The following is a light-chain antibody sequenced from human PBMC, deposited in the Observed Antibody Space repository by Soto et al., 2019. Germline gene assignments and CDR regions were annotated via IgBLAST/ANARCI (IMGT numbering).Light chain of an antibody. CDR2: GAS. Sequence: ELVLTQSPGTLSLYPGERATVYCRASQSVSSSYLAWYQQKPGQAPRLLIYGASSRATGIPDRFSGSGSGTDFTLTISRMEPEDFAVYYCQQYGSPRFGGGTKVDIK. J-gene: IGKJ4*01. CDR3: QQYGSPR. V-gene: IGKV3-20*01. CDR1: QSVSSSY.